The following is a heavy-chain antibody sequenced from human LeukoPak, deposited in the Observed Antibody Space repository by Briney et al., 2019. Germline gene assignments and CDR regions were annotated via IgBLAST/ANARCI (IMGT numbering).Heavy chain of an antibody. V-gene: IGHV3-11*04. CDR2: ISSSGSTI. CDR3: ARDANGDYGYWFDP. D-gene: IGHD4-17*01. Sequence: PGGSLRLSCAASGFTFSDYYMSWIRQAPGKGLEWVSYISSSGSTIYYADSVKGRFTIARDKAKNSLYLQMNSLRAEDTAVYYCARDANGDYGYWFDPWGQGTLVTVSS. J-gene: IGHJ5*02. CDR1: GFTFSDYY.